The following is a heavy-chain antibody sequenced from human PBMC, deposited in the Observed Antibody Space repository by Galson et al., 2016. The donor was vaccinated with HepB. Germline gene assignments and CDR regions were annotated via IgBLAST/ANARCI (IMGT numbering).Heavy chain of an antibody. D-gene: IGHD3-10*01. CDR1: GFIFSNFG. V-gene: IGHV3-30*18. CDR2: ISYDANNK. CDR3: AKATYSGTYFES. J-gene: IGHJ4*02. Sequence: SLRLSCAASGFIFSNFGMHWVRQAPGKGLEWVAVISYDANNKYYEDSGKGRFTISRDNSKNTLYLQLNSLRGDDTAVYYCAKATYSGTYFESWGQGTLVTVSS.